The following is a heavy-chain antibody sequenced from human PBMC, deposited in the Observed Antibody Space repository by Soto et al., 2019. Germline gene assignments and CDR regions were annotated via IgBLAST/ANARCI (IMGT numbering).Heavy chain of an antibody. Sequence: QVQLVQSGAEVKKPGASVTVSCKASGYPFTSYGISWVRQAPGQGLAWMGWITAYNGNTNYAQKLQSRGTMTTDTPTSTAYMELRSLRSDDTAVYYCARDRGSDAHYCGGQGTLGTVSS. CDR1: GYPFTSYG. J-gene: IGHJ4*02. V-gene: IGHV1-18*01. CDR3: ARDRGSDAHYC. CDR2: ITAYNGNT. D-gene: IGHD3-16*01.